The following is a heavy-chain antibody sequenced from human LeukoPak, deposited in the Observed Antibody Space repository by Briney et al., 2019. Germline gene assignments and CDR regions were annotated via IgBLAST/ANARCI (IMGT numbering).Heavy chain of an antibody. CDR1: GVSISSDNW. V-gene: IGHV4/OR15-8*02. D-gene: IGHD3-10*01. CDR2: THRSGDT. J-gene: IGHJ4*02. Sequence: PSETRSLTCAVYGVSISSDNWWTWVRQPPGKGLEWIGETHRSGDTKYNPSLNGRVTISMDNSKNQLSLNLISVTAADTAIYFCATRHHSRTYMVPLDSWGQGTLVTVSS. CDR3: ATRHHSRTYMVPLDS.